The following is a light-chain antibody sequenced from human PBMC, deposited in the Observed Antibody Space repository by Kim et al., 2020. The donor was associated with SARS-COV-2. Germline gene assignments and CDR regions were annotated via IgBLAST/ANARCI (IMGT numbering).Light chain of an antibody. J-gene: IGLJ3*02. V-gene: IGLV4-69*01. CDR3: QTWGTGNRV. Sequence: ASVKLTCTLSSGHSSFAIAWHQQQPEKGPRYLMKVNSDGSHNKGDGIPDRFSGSSSGAERYLTISSLQSEDEADYYCQTWGTGNRVFGGGTKLTVL. CDR2: VNSDGSH. CDR1: SGHSSFA.